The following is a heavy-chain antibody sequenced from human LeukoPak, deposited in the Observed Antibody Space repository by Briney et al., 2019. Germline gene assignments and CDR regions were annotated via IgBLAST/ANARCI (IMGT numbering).Heavy chain of an antibody. Sequence: PGGSLRLSCAASGFTFSSYGMHWVRQAPGKGLEWVAFIRYDGSNKYYADSVKGRFTISRDNSKNTLYLQMNSLRAEDTAVYCCANDYGDVPGDYYYYYMDVWGKGTTVTISS. CDR1: GFTFSSYG. V-gene: IGHV3-30*02. CDR3: ANDYGDVPGDYYYYYMDV. J-gene: IGHJ6*03. CDR2: IRYDGSNK. D-gene: IGHD4-17*01.